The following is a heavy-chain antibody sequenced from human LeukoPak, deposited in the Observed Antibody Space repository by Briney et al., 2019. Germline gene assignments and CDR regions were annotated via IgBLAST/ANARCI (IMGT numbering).Heavy chain of an antibody. D-gene: IGHD3-22*01. V-gene: IGHV3-53*01. Sequence: GGSLRLSCAASGFTVSSNYMSWVRQAPGKGLEWVSVIYSGGSTYYADSVKGRFTISRDNSKNTLYLQMNSLRAEDTAVYYCARQAEYYYDSSGFDAFDIWGQGTMVTVSS. J-gene: IGHJ3*02. CDR3: ARQAEYYYDSSGFDAFDI. CDR1: GFTVSSNY. CDR2: IYSGGST.